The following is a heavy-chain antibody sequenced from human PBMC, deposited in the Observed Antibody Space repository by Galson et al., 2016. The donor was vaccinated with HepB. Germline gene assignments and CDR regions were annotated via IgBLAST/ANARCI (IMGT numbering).Heavy chain of an antibody. Sequence: SLRLSCAASGFTFSSYIMIWVRQAPGKGLEWVSRITGSGDSTSCAESVKGRFTISSDNSKNALYLQMNDLRVEDTAIYYCAKGSGQLLSSWPHVWGRGTSVIVSS. D-gene: IGHD6-13*01. CDR2: ITGSGDST. V-gene: IGHV3-23*01. J-gene: IGHJ6*02. CDR1: GFTFSSYI. CDR3: AKGSGQLLSSWPHV.